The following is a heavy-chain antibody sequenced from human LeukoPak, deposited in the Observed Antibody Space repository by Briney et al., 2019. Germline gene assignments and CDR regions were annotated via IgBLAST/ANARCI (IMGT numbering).Heavy chain of an antibody. CDR1: GFTFSSYA. CDR3: RGTIVVVPAASYYYYYVDV. J-gene: IGHJ6*03. Sequence: PGRSLRLSCAASGFTFSSYAMHWVRQAPGKGLEWVAVISYDGSNKYYADSVKGRFTISRDNSKNTLYLQMNSLRAEDTAVYYCRGTIVVVPAASYYYYYVDVWGKGTTVTVSS. CDR2: ISYDGSNK. V-gene: IGHV3-30*04. D-gene: IGHD2-2*01.